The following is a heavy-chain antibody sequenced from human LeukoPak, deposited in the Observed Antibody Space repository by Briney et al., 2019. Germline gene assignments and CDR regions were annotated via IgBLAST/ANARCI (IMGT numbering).Heavy chain of an antibody. CDR3: ARDRVGATQDDY. J-gene: IGHJ4*02. CDR1: GYTFTSYG. V-gene: IGHV1-18*01. CDR2: ISAYNGNT. D-gene: IGHD1-26*01. Sequence: ASVKVSCKASGYTFTSYGISWVRQAPGQGLEWMGWISAYNGNTNYAQKLQGRVTVTTDTSTSTAYMELRSLRSDDTAVYYCARDRVGATQDDYWGQGTLVTVSS.